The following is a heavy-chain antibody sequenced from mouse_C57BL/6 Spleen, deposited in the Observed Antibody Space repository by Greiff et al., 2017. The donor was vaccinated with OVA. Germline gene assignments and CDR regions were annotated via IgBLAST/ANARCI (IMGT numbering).Heavy chain of an antibody. CDR2: IHPNICST. CDR1: FYTFTIYF. J-gene: IGHJ2*01. CDR3: ARSDYYGSSYGY. Sequence: YLLNPFSSFHFSFTSSFYTFTIYFMHFVNHIPVQFLEFILIIHPNICSTNYNEKFKSKATLTVDKSSSTAYMQLSSLTSEDSAVYYCARSDYYGSSYGYWGQGTTLTVSS. D-gene: IGHD1-1*01. V-gene: IGHV1-64*01.